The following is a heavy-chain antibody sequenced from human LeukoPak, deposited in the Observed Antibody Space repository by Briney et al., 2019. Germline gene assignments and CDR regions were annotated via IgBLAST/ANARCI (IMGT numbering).Heavy chain of an antibody. D-gene: IGHD5-12*01. CDR3: ARDRYSGAYSFDY. CDR2: ISAYNGNT. J-gene: IGHJ4*01. Sequence: GAPVKVSCKASGYTFTNFGVSWVRQAPGQGLEWMGWISAYNGNTDFAQKFQGRVTLTIETSTATAYMDLRSLKSDDTAVYYCARDRYSGAYSFDYWGHGTLVTVSS. V-gene: IGHV1-18*01. CDR1: GYTFTNFG.